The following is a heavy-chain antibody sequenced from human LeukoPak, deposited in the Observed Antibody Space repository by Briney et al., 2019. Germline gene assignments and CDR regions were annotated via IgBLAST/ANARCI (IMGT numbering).Heavy chain of an antibody. V-gene: IGHV4-61*01. J-gene: IGHJ4*02. CDR1: GGSISSGSYY. CDR2: IYYSGST. Sequence: PSETLSLTCTVSGGSISSGSYYWNWIRQPPGKGLEWIGYIYYSGSTNYNPSLKSRVTISVDTSKNQFSLKLSSVTAADTAVYYCARGPNWNWAPWYFDYWGQGTLVTVSS. CDR3: ARGPNWNWAPWYFDY. D-gene: IGHD1-1*01.